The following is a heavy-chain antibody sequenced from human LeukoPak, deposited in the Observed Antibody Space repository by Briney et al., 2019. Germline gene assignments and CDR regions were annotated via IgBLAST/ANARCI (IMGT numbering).Heavy chain of an antibody. CDR2: IYYSGST. J-gene: IGHJ6*02. CDR3: ARETRIVGATAVDYYYYGMHV. D-gene: IGHD1-26*01. V-gene: IGHV4-59*01. CDR1: GGSISSYY. Sequence: SETLSLTCTVSGGSISSYYWSWIRQPPGKGLEWIGYIYYSGSTNYNPSLKSRVTISVDTSKNQFSLKLSSVTAADTAVYYCARETRIVGATAVDYYYYGMHVWGQGTTVTVSS.